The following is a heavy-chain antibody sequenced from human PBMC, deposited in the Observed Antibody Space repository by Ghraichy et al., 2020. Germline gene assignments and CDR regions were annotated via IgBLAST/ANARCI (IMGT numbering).Heavy chain of an antibody. J-gene: IGHJ4*02. CDR1: GGSFSGYY. V-gene: IGHV4-34*01. CDR2: INHSGST. Sequence: SETLSLTCAVYGGSFSGYYWSWIRQPPGKGLEWIGEINHSGSTNYNPSLKSRVTISVDTSKNQFSLKLSSVTAADTAVYYCARRSRSYYAYYFDYWGQGTLLTVSS. D-gene: IGHD1-26*01. CDR3: ARRSRSYYAYYFDY.